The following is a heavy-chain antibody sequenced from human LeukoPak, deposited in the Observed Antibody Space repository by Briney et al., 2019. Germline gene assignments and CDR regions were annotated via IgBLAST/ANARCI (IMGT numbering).Heavy chain of an antibody. CDR2: IYPGDSDT. CDR1: GYSFTSYW. D-gene: IGHD5-12*01. J-gene: IGHJ4*02. Sequence: GESLKISCKGSGYSFTSYWIGWVRQMPGKGLEWMGIIYPGDSDTRYSPSFQGQVTISADKSISTAYLQWSSLKASDTAMYYCARTQQNSGYDFALDYWGQGTLVTVSS. V-gene: IGHV5-51*01. CDR3: ARTQQNSGYDFALDY.